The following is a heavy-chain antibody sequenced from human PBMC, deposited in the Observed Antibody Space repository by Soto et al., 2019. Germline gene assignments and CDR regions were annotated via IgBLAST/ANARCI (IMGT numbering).Heavy chain of an antibody. Sequence: QVQLQESGPGLVKPSQTLSLTCTVSGGSISSGDYYWSWIRQHPGKGLEWIGYIYYSGSTYYNPSLKSRVTISADTSKHQFSLKLGSVTAADTAVYYCARWWSGSRQGFDPWGPGTLVTVSS. CDR1: GGSISSGDYY. CDR3: ARWWSGSRQGFDP. J-gene: IGHJ5*02. CDR2: IYYSGST. V-gene: IGHV4-31*03. D-gene: IGHD3-3*01.